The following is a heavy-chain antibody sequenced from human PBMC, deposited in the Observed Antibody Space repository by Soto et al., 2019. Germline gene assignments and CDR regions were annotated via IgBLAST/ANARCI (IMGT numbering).Heavy chain of an antibody. D-gene: IGHD2-2*01. CDR2: ISGYNGNT. V-gene: IGHV1-18*01. CDR1: GFTLTCYG. CDR3: ARDHDHLGNCTSTSCYEYGMDV. Sequence: GASVNVSCKASGFTLTCYGISWVRQAPGQGLEWMGWISGYNGNTNYAQKVQGRVTMTTDTSTSTAYMELSSPRSDDTAVYYWARDHDHLGNCTSTSCYEYGMDVWGQGTTVTVSS. J-gene: IGHJ6*02.